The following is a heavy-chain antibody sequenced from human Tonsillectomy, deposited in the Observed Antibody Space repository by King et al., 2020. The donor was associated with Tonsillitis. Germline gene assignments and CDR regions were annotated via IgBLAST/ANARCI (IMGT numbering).Heavy chain of an antibody. J-gene: IGHJ4*02. CDR2: VSGGGDGT. D-gene: IGHD3-22*01. V-gene: IGHV3-23*04. CDR3: AKEYPYYYDSSGNFDY. CDR1: GFTFSSYA. Sequence: VQLVESGGGLVQPGGSLRLSCAASGFTFSSYAMSWVRQAPGKGLEWVSAVSGGGDGTYYADSVKGRFTISRDNSKNTLYLQMSSLRAEDTAVYYCAKEYPYYYDSSGNFDYWGQGTLVTVSS.